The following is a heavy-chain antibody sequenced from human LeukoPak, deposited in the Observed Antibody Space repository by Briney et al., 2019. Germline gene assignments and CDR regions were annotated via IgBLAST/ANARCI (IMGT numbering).Heavy chain of an antibody. CDR2: FIPILDTA. CDR1: GGTFSSYA. CDR3: ARGWLYYDSSGLEYFDY. D-gene: IGHD3-22*01. Sequence: ASVKVSCKASGGTFSSYALSWVRQAPGQGLEWMGGFIPILDTAKYAQKFQGRVTITADESTSTAYMELSSLRSEDTAVYYCARGWLYYDSSGLEYFDYWGQGTLVTVSS. J-gene: IGHJ4*02. V-gene: IGHV1-69*13.